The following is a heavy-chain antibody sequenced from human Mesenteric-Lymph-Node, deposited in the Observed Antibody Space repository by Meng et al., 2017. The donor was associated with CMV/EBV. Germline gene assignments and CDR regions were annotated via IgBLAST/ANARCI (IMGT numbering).Heavy chain of an antibody. CDR2: IYYSGST. CDR1: GGSISSYY. D-gene: IGHD2-2*02. J-gene: IGHJ1*01. CDR3: ARAWKECSSTSCYMSYFQH. Sequence: SETLSLTCTVFGGSISSYYWSWIRQPPGKGLEWIGYIYYSGSTNYHPSLKSRVTISVDTSKNQFSLKLSSVTAADTAVYYCARAWKECSSTSCYMSYFQHWGQGTMVTVSS. V-gene: IGHV4-59*01.